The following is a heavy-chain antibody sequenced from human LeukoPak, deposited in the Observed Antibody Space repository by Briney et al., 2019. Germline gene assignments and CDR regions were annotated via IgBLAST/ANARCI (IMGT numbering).Heavy chain of an antibody. CDR1: GFTLRTYW. CDR3: ARDDLTWDSSGFDV. J-gene: IGHJ3*01. CDR2: INSDGIGS. Sequence: GGSLRLSCSASGFTLRTYWMRCVRQSPGKGLVWVSRINSDGIGSSYADSVKGRFTISRDNAKNTLYLQMNSLTAEDTAVYYCARDDLTWDSSGFDVWGQGTMVTVSS. D-gene: IGHD3-22*01. V-gene: IGHV3-74*01.